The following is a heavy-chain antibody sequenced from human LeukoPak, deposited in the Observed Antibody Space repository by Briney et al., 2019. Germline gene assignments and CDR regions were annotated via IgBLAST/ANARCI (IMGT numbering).Heavy chain of an antibody. D-gene: IGHD5-24*01. CDR2: IKQDGSET. Sequence: GGSLRLSCAASGFTYITYWMNWVRQAPGKGLEWVANIKQDGSETYYVDSVKGRFTISRDNAKNSLYLQMNSLRAEDTAVYYCAREGKRWLSYWGQGTLVTVSS. J-gene: IGHJ4*02. V-gene: IGHV3-7*01. CDR1: GFTYITYW. CDR3: AREGKRWLSY.